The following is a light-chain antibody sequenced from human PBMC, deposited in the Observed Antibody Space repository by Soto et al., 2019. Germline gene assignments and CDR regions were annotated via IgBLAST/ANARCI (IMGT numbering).Light chain of an antibody. CDR1: SSDIGDYNF. V-gene: IGLV2-14*03. CDR2: DVN. CDR3: TSWTTSTTMV. J-gene: IGLJ2*01. Sequence: QSALTQPASVSGSPGQSFTISCTGTSSDIGDYNFVSWYQQHPGKAPKLMLYDVNIRPSGVSNRFSGSKSGNTASLTISGLQAEDEADYYCTSWTTSTTMVFGGGTKLTVL.